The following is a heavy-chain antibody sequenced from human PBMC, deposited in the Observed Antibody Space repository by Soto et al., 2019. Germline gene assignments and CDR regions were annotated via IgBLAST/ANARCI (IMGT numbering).Heavy chain of an antibody. CDR3: AKDLHYYDSSGYYPAFDY. CDR2: ISGSGGST. D-gene: IGHD3-22*01. V-gene: IGHV3-23*01. Sequence: GGSLRLSCAASGFTFSSYAMSWVRQAPGKGLEWVSAISGSGGSTYYADSVKGRFTISRDNSKNTLYLQMNSLRAEDTAVYYCAKDLHYYDSSGYYPAFDYWGQGTLVTVSS. CDR1: GFTFSSYA. J-gene: IGHJ4*02.